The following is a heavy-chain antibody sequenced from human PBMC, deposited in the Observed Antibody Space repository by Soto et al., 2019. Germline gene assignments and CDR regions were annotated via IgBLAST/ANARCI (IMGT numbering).Heavy chain of an antibody. CDR1: GFTFSSYW. J-gene: IGHJ6*02. Sequence: GSLRLSFAASGFTFSSYWMSWFRQAPGKGLEWVANIKQDGSEKYYVDSVKGRFTISRDNAKNSLYLQMNSLRAEDTAVYYCARDRYSYYDFWSGPLPYYYYGMDVWGQGTTVTVSS. D-gene: IGHD3-3*01. CDR3: ARDRYSYYDFWSGPLPYYYYGMDV. CDR2: IKQDGSEK. V-gene: IGHV3-7*01.